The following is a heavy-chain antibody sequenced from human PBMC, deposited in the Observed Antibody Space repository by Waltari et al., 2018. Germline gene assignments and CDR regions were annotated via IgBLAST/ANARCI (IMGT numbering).Heavy chain of an antibody. D-gene: IGHD3-3*01. CDR1: GFSFTHAW. CDR3: TADLSEFGHGEIDF. Sequence: EVQLVESGGGLVEPGGSRRLSGTASGFSFTHAWMTWVRQATGKGLEWVGLIKSRGSGETVDYAAPVKGRFTISRDDSKDTVYLQMSSLRVEDTALYYCTADLSEFGHGEIDFWGQGSQVTVSS. CDR2: IKSRGSGETV. V-gene: IGHV3-15*01. J-gene: IGHJ4*02.